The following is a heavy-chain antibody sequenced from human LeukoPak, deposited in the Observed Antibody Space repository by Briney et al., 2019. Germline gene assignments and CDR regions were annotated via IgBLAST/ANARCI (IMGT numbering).Heavy chain of an antibody. J-gene: IGHJ4*02. Sequence: GGSLRLSCAASGFTFSSYAMSWVRQAPGKGLEWVSAISGSGGSTYYADSVKGRFTISRGNSKNTLYLQMNSLRAEDTAVYYCAKGRDYGDYVPFFDYWGQGTLVTVSS. D-gene: IGHD4-17*01. CDR1: GFTFSSYA. V-gene: IGHV3-23*01. CDR2: ISGSGGST. CDR3: AKGRDYGDYVPFFDY.